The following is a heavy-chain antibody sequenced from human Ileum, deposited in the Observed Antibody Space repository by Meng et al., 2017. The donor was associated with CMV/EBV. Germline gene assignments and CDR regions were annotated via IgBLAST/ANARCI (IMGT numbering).Heavy chain of an antibody. J-gene: IGHJ5*02. CDR1: GNFSSYA. D-gene: IGHD6-6*01. V-gene: IGHV1-69*10. Sequence: GNFSSYAISWVRQAPGQGLEWMGGIIPILGIANYAQKFQGRVTITADKSTSTAYMELSSLRSEDTAVYYCARDPYHEYSSSRWFDPWGQGTLVTVSS. CDR2: IIPILGIA. CDR3: ARDPYHEYSSSRWFDP.